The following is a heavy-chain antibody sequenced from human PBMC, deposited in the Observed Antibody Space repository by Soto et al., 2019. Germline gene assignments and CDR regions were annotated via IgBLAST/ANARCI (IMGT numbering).Heavy chain of an antibody. CDR3: ARDSGIAVAGTGVYNWFDS. V-gene: IGHV1-18*01. D-gene: IGHD6-19*01. Sequence: GASVKVSCKASGYTFTSYGISWVRQAPGQGLEWMGWISAYNGNTNYAQKLQGRVTMTTDTSTSTAYMELRSLRSDDTAVYYCARDSGIAVAGTGVYNWFDSWGQGSLVTVSS. CDR2: ISAYNGNT. J-gene: IGHJ5*01. CDR1: GYTFTSYG.